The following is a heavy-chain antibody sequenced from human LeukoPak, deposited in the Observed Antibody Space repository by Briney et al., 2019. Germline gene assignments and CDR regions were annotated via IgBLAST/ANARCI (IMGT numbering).Heavy chain of an antibody. J-gene: IGHJ5*02. CDR3: ARDHGTENTYIWVSSLFFET. V-gene: IGHV4-31*11. D-gene: IGHD3-16*01. CDR2: IYSSGTT. Sequence: SETLSLTYAVYGAFRNIGYYYCRRIRQQPGKGLEWIGYIYSSGTTYYNPSLKSRLSISLDTSTNRVSLKLSSVTGADSATYFCARDHGTENTYIWVSSLFFETWGQGTLVTVSS. CDR1: GAFRNIGYYY.